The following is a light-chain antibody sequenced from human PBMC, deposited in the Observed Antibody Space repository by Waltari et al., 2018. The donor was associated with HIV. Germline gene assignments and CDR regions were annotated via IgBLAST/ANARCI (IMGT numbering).Light chain of an antibody. CDR3: HQYYTTPRT. CDR2: WAS. Sequence: DIVMTQFPDSLAVSLGERASINCKSSQSILDTSTNTTYLAWYKQKPGQPPKLLIYWASTRESGVPDRFGGSGSGTHFTLTISSLEAEDVAVYYCHQYYTTPRTFGQGTQVEIK. J-gene: IGKJ1*01. CDR1: QSILDTSTNTTY. V-gene: IGKV4-1*01.